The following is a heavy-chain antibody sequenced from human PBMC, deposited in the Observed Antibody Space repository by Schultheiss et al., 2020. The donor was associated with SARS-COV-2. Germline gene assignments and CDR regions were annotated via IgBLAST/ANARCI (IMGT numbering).Heavy chain of an antibody. V-gene: IGHV4-34*01. CDR2: IYHTGST. CDR3: AKDGPANTNYGLDV. D-gene: IGHD1-1*01. Sequence: SETLSLTCAVYGGSFSGYYWSWIRQPPGKGLEWIGSIYHTGSTYYNPSLKSRVTISVDTSKNQFSLKLSSVTAADTAVYYCAKDGPANTNYGLDVWGQGTTVNVSS. J-gene: IGHJ6*02. CDR1: GGSFSGYY.